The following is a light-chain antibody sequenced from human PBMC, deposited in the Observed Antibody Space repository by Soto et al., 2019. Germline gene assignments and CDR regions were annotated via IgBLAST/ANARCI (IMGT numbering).Light chain of an antibody. CDR2: GAS. V-gene: IGKV1-39*01. J-gene: IGKJ1*01. Sequence: DIQMTQSPSSLSASVGDRVTITCRASPGIANYLNWYQQKPGKAPKLLIYGASSLQIGVTSKFSGSGSESDFTLTISSLQPEDFATFYCQQSFNSPRTFGEGTKVEFK. CDR1: PGIANY. CDR3: QQSFNSPRT.